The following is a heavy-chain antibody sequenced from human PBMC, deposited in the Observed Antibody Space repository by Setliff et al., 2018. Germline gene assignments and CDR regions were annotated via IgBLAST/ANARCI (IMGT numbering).Heavy chain of an antibody. J-gene: IGHJ3*02. Sequence: AGGSLRLSCAASGFTFERNGMNWVRQAPGKGLEWVSTINWDGKTTAYADSVKGRFTISRDNANRFLYLHMNSLRADDTALYYCTRFGRDDIGIWGQGTTVTVSS. CDR2: INWDGKTT. V-gene: IGHV3-20*04. CDR3: TRFGRDDIGI. D-gene: IGHD5-12*01. CDR1: GFTFERNG.